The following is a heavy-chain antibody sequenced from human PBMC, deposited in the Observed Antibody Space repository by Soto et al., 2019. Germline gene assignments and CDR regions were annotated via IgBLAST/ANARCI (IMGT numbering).Heavy chain of an antibody. Sequence: GGSLRLSCAVSGFSFSTYWMSWVRQAPGKGLEWVASIKQDGSDKYYVDSVKGRFTISRDNARNSLYLQMNSLKTEDTAVYYCTTAYDSSGFDYWGQGTLVTVSS. J-gene: IGHJ4*02. CDR3: TTAYDSSGFDY. CDR1: GFSFSTYW. D-gene: IGHD3-22*01. V-gene: IGHV3-7*03. CDR2: IKQDGSDK.